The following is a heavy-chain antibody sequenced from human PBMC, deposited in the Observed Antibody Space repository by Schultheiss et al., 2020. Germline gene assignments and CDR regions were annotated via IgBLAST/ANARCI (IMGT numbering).Heavy chain of an antibody. Sequence: GGSLRLSCAASGFAVSDHYMDWVRQAPGKGLEWVARSATKPNNYETVYAVSVKGRFIISKDESQNALNLQMNSLKTEDTAVYYCVRGYHGFDVWGQGTTVTVS. J-gene: IGHJ6*02. CDR2: SATKPNNYET. V-gene: IGHV3-72*01. CDR3: VRGYHGFDV. D-gene: IGHD5-18*01. CDR1: GFAVSDHY.